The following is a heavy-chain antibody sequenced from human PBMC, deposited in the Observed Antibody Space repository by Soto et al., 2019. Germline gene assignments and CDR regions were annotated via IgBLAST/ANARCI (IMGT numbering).Heavy chain of an antibody. CDR3: ARDRYYDFWSGYYQNWFDP. V-gene: IGHV3-74*01. D-gene: IGHD3-3*01. CDR2: INSDGSST. Sequence: VGSLRLSCAASGFTFSSYWMHWVRQAPGKGLVWVSRINSDGSSTSYADSVKGRFTISRDNAKNTLYLQMNSLRAEDTAVYYCARDRYYDFWSGYYQNWFDPWGQGTLVTVSS. J-gene: IGHJ5*02. CDR1: GFTFSSYW.